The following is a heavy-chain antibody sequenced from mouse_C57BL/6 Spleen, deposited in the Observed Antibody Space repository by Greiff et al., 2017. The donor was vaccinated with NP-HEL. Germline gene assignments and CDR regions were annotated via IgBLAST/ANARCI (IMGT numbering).Heavy chain of an antibody. CDR2: IWRGGST. Sequence: VMLVESGPGLVQPSQSLSITCTVSGFSLTSYGVHWVRQTPGKGLEWLGVIWRGGSTDYNAAFMSRLSITKDNSKSQVFFKMNSLQADDTAIYYCAKKAVGLLYFDVWGTGTTVTVSS. CDR3: AKKAVGLLYFDV. V-gene: IGHV2-5*01. CDR1: GFSLTSYG. D-gene: IGHD6-5*01. J-gene: IGHJ1*03.